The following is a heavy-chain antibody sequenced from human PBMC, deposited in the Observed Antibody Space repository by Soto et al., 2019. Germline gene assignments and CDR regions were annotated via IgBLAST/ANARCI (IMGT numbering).Heavy chain of an antibody. CDR2: INAGNGNT. V-gene: IGHV1-3*01. D-gene: IGHD2-15*01. CDR1: GYTFTSYA. Sequence: ASVKVSCKACGYTFTSYAMHWVRQAPGQRLEWMGWINAGNGNTKYSQKFQGRVTITRDTSASTAYMELSSLRSEDTAVYYCAAGISPASAPRRFSTFDYWGQGTLVSVSS. J-gene: IGHJ4*02. CDR3: AAGISPASAPRRFSTFDY.